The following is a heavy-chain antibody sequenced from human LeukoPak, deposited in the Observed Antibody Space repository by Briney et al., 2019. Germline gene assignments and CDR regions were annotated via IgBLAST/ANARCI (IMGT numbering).Heavy chain of an antibody. V-gene: IGHV4-38-2*02. CDR2: IHHGGST. CDR3: ARQERINWYGSLVAGAY. CDR1: SYYITTGHY. Sequence: SETLSLTCTVSSYYITTGHYWGWTRQPPGKGLEWIANIHHGGSTYYNPSLKSRVTIAVDMSKNQFSLRLSSVTAADTAVYYCARQERINWYGSLVAGAYWGQGTLVTVSS. J-gene: IGHJ4*02. D-gene: IGHD6-13*01.